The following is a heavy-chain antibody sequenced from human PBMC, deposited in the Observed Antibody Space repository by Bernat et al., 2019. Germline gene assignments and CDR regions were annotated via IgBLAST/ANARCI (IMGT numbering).Heavy chain of an antibody. J-gene: IGHJ4*02. CDR3: ARDFFIVSTIFSQHDFWCHF. Sequence: QVHLVKSGGGVVQPGRSLRLSCAASGFSFSSYSMHWVRQAPGKGLEWVSIISHDGSNKYYADSVKGRFTISRDNSKNTVYLQMNSLRADDTAVYYCARDFFIVSTIFSQHDFWCHFWGQGTLVIVS. V-gene: IGHV3-30-3*01. CDR1: GFSFSSYS. D-gene: IGHD5/OR15-5a*01. CDR2: ISHDGSNK.